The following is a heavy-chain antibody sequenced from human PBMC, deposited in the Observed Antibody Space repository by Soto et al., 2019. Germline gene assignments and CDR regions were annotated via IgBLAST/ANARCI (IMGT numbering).Heavy chain of an antibody. CDR3: ASHYYGSGSYYNVAFDP. V-gene: IGHV4-59*01. Sequence: PSETLSLTCTVSGGSISSYYWSWIRQPPGKGLEWIGYIYYSGSTNYNPSLKSRVTISVDTSKNQFSLNLSSVTAADTAVYYCASHYYGSGSYYNVAFDPWGQGTLVTVS. D-gene: IGHD3-10*01. CDR1: GGSISSYY. CDR2: IYYSGST. J-gene: IGHJ5*02.